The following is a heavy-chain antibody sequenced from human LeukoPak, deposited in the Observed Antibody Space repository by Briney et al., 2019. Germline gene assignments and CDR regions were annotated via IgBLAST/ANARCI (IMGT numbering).Heavy chain of an antibody. CDR3: ASPYSSTWEIDY. V-gene: IGHV3-30*04. CDR2: ISYDGRNK. CDR1: GFTFSGYA. Sequence: PGGSLRLSCAASGFTFSGYAMHWVRQAPGKGLEWVAVISYDGRNKYYAASVKGRFTVYRENSNHTLYLQMSSLRAEDTAVYYCASPYSSTWEIDYWGQGTLVTVSS. D-gene: IGHD6-13*01. J-gene: IGHJ4*02.